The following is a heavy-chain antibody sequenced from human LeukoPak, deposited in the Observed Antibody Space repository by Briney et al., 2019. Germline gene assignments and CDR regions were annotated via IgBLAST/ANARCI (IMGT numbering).Heavy chain of an antibody. J-gene: IGHJ5*02. CDR2: IVPVVGIP. V-gene: IGHV1-69*04. Sequence: SVKVSCKASGGTFISNPISWVRQAPGQGLQWMGRIVPVVGIPVYAQTFQGRVTITADKSPSAVYMELKSLTSEDTAVYYCERDIDYDFWRGQPWGQGTLIIVS. D-gene: IGHD3-3*01. CDR3: ERDIDYDFWRGQP. CDR1: GGTFISNP.